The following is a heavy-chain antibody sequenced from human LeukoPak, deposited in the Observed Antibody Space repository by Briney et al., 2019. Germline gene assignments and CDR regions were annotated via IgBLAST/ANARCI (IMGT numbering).Heavy chain of an antibody. V-gene: IGHV3-9*01. CDR1: GFTFDDYA. Sequence: GGSLRLSCAASGFTFDDYAMHWVRQAPGKGLEWVSGISWNSGGIGYADSVKGRITISRDNAKKSLYLQMNSLRAEDTAMHYCAKDVFRIQLWPKIIDYWGQGTLVTVSS. CDR2: ISWNSGGI. CDR3: AKDVFRIQLWPKIIDY. J-gene: IGHJ4*02. D-gene: IGHD5-18*01.